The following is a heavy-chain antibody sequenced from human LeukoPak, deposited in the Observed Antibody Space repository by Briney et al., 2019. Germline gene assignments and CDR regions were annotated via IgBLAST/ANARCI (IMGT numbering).Heavy chain of an antibody. CDR2: IRSKTYGGTT. V-gene: IGHV3-49*04. CDR1: GFTFGDYA. Sequence: PGRSLRLSCTASGFTFGDYAMSWVRQAPGKGLEWVGLIRSKTYGGTTEYAASVKGRFTISRDDSKSIAYLQMNSLKTEDTAMYYCTRDYAVAAVVDRTPVDYWGQGTLVTVSS. CDR3: TRDYAVAAVVDRTPVDY. D-gene: IGHD6-19*01. J-gene: IGHJ4*02.